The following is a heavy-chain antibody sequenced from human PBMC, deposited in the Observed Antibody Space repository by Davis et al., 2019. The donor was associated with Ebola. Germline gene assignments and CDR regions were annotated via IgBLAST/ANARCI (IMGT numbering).Heavy chain of an antibody. D-gene: IGHD3-22*01. CDR3: ARHDSSGYDAFDI. CDR2: INPSGGST. CDR1: GYTFTSYY. V-gene: IGHV1-46*03. J-gene: IGHJ3*02. Sequence: ASVKVSCKASGYTFTSYYMHWVRQAPGQGLEWMGIINPSGGSTTYAQKFQGRVTMTRDTSTSTVYMELSSLRSEDTAVYYCARHDSSGYDAFDIWGQGTMVTVSS.